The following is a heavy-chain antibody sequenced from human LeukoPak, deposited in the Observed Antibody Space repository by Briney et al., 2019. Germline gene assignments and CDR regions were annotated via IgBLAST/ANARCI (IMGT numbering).Heavy chain of an antibody. CDR2: IYPGDSDT. CDR3: RRLVSGVGNSFDP. D-gene: IGHD1-26*01. CDR1: GSSFTSYW. J-gene: IGHJ5*02. Sequence: GESLKICCKGSGSSFTSYWIGWVRQLPGKGLEWMGIIYPGDSDTSYSPSFQGQDTLSANKSISTAYLQWTLRKASDTAIYYRRRLVSGVGNSFDPWGQGTLVTVSS. V-gene: IGHV5-51*01.